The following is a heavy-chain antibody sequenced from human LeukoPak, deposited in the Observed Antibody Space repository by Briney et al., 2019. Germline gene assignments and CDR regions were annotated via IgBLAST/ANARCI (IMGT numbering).Heavy chain of an antibody. V-gene: IGHV1-69*02. D-gene: IGHD5-18*01. CDR2: ITPILGIA. CDR3: ARGRGGTAMVDYYYYMDV. J-gene: IGHJ6*03. Sequence: SVKVSCKASGGTFSSYTISWVRQAPGQGLEWMGRITPILGIANYAQKFQGRVTITADKSTSTAYMELSSLRSEDTAVYYCARGRGGTAMVDYYYYMDVWGKGTTVTVSS. CDR1: GGTFSSYT.